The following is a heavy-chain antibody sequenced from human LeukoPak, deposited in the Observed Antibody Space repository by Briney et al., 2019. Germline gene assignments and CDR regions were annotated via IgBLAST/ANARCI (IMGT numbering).Heavy chain of an antibody. Sequence: SVKVSCKASGGTFSSYAISWVRQAPGQGLEWMGGIIAIFGTANYAQKFQGRATITTDESTSTAYMELSSLRSEDTAVYYCARDLSQYYYDSSGYAPFDPWGQGTLVTVSS. J-gene: IGHJ5*02. CDR1: GGTFSSYA. V-gene: IGHV1-69*05. CDR3: ARDLSQYYYDSSGYAPFDP. CDR2: IIAIFGTA. D-gene: IGHD3-22*01.